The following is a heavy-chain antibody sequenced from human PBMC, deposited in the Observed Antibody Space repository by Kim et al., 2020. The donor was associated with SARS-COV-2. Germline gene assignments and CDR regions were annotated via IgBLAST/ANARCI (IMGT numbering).Heavy chain of an antibody. V-gene: IGHV3-23*01. J-gene: IGHJ3*02. CDR2: ISGSGGST. CDR3: AKAVAYYYGSGSWGDAFDI. D-gene: IGHD3-10*01. CDR1: GFTFISYA. Sequence: GGSLRLSCAASGFTFISYAMTWVRQAPGKGLEWVSAISGSGGSTYYADSVKGRFTISRDNSKNTLYAQMNSLRAEDTAVYYCAKAVAYYYGSGSWGDAFDIWGPRAMVTVSS.